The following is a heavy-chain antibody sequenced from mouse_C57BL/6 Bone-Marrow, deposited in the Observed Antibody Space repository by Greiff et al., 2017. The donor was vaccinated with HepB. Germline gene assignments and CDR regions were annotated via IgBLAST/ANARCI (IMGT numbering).Heavy chain of an antibody. Sequence: EVKVVESGGGLVQPGGSLSLSCAASGFTFTDYYMSWVRQPPGKALEWLGFIRNKANGYTTEYSASVKVRFTISRDNSQSILYLQMNALRAEDSATYYCAKFYYGSVAMDYWGQGTSVTVSS. V-gene: IGHV7-3*01. CDR1: GFTFTDYY. J-gene: IGHJ4*01. D-gene: IGHD1-1*01. CDR2: IRNKANGYTT. CDR3: AKFYYGSVAMDY.